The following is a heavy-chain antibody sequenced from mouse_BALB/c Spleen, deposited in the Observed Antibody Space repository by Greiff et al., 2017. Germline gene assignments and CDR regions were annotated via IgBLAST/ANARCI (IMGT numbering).Heavy chain of an antibody. CDR2: IDPENGDT. V-gene: IGHV14-4*02. Sequence: VQLQQSGAELVRSGASVKLSCTASGFNIKDYYMHWVKQRPEQGLEWIGWIDPENGDTEYAPKFQGKATMTADTSSNTAYLQLSSLTSEDTAVSYCNAGEGYDWGQGTTLTVSS. D-gene: IGHD2-14*01. J-gene: IGHJ2*01. CDR3: NAGEGYD. CDR1: GFNIKDYY.